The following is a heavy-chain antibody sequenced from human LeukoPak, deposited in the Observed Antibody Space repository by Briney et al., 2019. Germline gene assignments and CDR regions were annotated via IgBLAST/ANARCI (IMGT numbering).Heavy chain of an antibody. V-gene: IGHV4-59*08. CDR3: ARHSPYYYDSGAFDI. CDR2: IYYSGST. CDR1: GGSISSYY. J-gene: IGHJ3*02. Sequence: SETLSLTCTVSGGSISSYYWSWIRQPPGKGLEWIGYIYYSGSTNYNPSLKSRVTISVDTSKNQFSLKLSSVTAADTAVYYCARHSPYYYDSGAFDIWGQGTMVTVSS. D-gene: IGHD3-22*01.